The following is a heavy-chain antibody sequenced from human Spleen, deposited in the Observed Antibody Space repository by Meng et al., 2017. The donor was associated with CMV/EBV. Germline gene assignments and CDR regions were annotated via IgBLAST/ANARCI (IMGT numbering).Heavy chain of an antibody. CDR2: INPNSGGT. CDR3: ARGYYYDSSGYYGY. D-gene: IGHD3-22*01. J-gene: IGHJ4*02. Sequence: VQGVRAEAEGKKPCDSVKDSCKASGYTFTAYIIHWVRHAPAQGLEWMGWINPNSGGTNYAQQFQGRVTMTRDTSTSTVYMELSSLRSEDTAVYYCARGYYYDSSGYYGYWGQGTLVTVSS. CDR1: GYTFTAYI. V-gene: IGHV1-2*02.